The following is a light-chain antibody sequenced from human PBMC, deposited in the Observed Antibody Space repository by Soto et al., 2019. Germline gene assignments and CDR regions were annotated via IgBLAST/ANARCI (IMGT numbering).Light chain of an antibody. Sequence: EIVMTQSQATLSVSPGERATLSCRASQSVSSNLAWYQQKPGQAPSLLIYGASTRATGTPARFSGSGSGTEFTLTISSLQSEDFAVYYCQQYIRWPLTFGGGTKVEIK. CDR1: QSVSSN. J-gene: IGKJ4*01. V-gene: IGKV3-15*01. CDR2: GAS. CDR3: QQYIRWPLT.